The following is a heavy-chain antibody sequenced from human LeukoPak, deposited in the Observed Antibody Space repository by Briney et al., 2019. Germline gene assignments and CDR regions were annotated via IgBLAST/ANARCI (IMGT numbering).Heavy chain of an antibody. CDR1: GGSFSGYY. CDR2: INHSGST. J-gene: IGHJ6*04. V-gene: IGHV4-34*01. Sequence: SETLSLTCAVYGGSFSGYYWSWIRQPPGKGLEWIGEINHSGSTNYNPPLKSRVTISVDTSKNQFSLKLSSVTAADTAVYYCARGRGGSSWYSWRYGMDVWGKGTTVTVSS. CDR3: ARGRGGSSWYSWRYGMDV. D-gene: IGHD6-13*01.